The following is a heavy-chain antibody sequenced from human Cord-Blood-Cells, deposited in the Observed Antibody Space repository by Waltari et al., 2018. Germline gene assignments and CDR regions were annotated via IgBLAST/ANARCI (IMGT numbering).Heavy chain of an antibody. J-gene: IGHJ3*02. D-gene: IGHD1-20*01. CDR1: GGTFSSYA. V-gene: IGHV1-69*06. Sequence: QVQLVQSGAEVKKPGSSVKVSCKASGGTFSSYAISWVRPAPGQGLEWMGGIIPIFGTANYAKKFQGRVTIPADKSTSTAYRGRSSLRSEDTAVFYCARGGGGDHNWDDAFDIWGQGTMVTVSS. CDR3: ARGGGGDHNWDDAFDI. CDR2: IIPIFGTA.